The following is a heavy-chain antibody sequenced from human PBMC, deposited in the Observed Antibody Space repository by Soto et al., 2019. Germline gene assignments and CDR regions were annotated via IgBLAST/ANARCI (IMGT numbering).Heavy chain of an antibody. V-gene: IGHV4-30-4*01. CDR1: GGSINSGDYY. CDR2: IYYSGST. J-gene: IGHJ4*02. CDR3: ARERSNWNYLIDY. Sequence: SETLSLTCTVSGGSINSGDYYWTWIRQPPGKGLEWIGYIYYSGSTYYNPSLKSRVTISVDTSRNQFSLKLSSVTAADTAVYYCARERSNWNYLIDYWGQGTLVTVSS. D-gene: IGHD1-7*01.